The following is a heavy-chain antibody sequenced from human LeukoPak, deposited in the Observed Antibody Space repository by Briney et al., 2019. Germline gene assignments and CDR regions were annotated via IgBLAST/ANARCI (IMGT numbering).Heavy chain of an antibody. V-gene: IGHV3-48*04. J-gene: IGHJ4*02. CDR2: ISSSSSTI. Sequence: PGGSLRLSCAASGFTFSSYSMNWVRQAPGKGLEWVSYISSSSSTIYYADSVKGRFTISRDNAKNSLYLQMNSLRAEDTAVYYCAREGYYDSSAFDYWGQGTLVTVSS. D-gene: IGHD3-22*01. CDR3: AREGYYDSSAFDY. CDR1: GFTFSSYS.